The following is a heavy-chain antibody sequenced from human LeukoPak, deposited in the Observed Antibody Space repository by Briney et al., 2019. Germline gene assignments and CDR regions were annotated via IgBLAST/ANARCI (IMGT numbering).Heavy chain of an antibody. Sequence: TSETLSLTCAVYGGSFSGYYWSWIRQPPGKGLEWIGEINHSGSTNYNPSLKSRVTISVDTSKNQFSLKLGSVTAADTAVYYCARRRYSRSYYKRGYYYYMDLWGKGTTVTVSS. D-gene: IGHD3-10*01. V-gene: IGHV4-34*01. CDR1: GGSFSGYY. CDR3: ARRRYSRSYYKRGYYYYMDL. J-gene: IGHJ6*03. CDR2: INHSGST.